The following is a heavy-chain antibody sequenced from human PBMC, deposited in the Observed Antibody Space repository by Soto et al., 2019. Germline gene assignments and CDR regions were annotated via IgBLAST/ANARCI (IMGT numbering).Heavy chain of an antibody. D-gene: IGHD2-2*01. CDR3: TKALYCSSTSCYSGGDTFHV. Sequence: PGGSLRLSCTASGFNFRSYAMCWVRQAPGKXLEWVSIISSNGEGTHHTVATYYADSVRGRFTISKDNSKNTLFLQMNSLRAEDTAIYFCTKALYCSSTSCYSGGDTFHVWGQGTLVTVSS. V-gene: IGHV3-23*01. CDR1: GFNFRSYA. J-gene: IGHJ3*01. CDR2: ISSNGEGTHHTVAT.